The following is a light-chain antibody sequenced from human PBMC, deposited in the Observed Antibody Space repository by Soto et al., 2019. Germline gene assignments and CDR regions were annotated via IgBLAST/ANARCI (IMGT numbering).Light chain of an antibody. V-gene: IGKV1-39*02. Sequence: DIQMTQSPSSLSASAGDRVTIAFRASQSIRSYLNWYQQKPGKAPKLLIYDASNLQSGVPSRFSGSGSGTDFTLTISSLQPEDFATYYCLLDFRYFWAFGQGTKVDIK. CDR1: QSIRSY. CDR2: DAS. J-gene: IGKJ1*01. CDR3: LLDFRYFWA.